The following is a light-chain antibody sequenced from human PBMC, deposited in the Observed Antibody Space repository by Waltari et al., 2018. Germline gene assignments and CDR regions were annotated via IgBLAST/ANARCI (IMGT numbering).Light chain of an antibody. V-gene: IGLV2-14*01. CDR2: DVT. J-gene: IGLJ1*01. CDR3: SSFTSSSTYV. Sequence: QSALTQPASVSGSPGQSITIPFTGTSSDVGGYNYVPWYQQHPGKAPKLMIYDVTKRPAGVSGRFSASKSGSTASLTSSGLQAEDEADYYCSSFTSSSTYVFGTGTKVTVL. CDR1: SSDVGGYNY.